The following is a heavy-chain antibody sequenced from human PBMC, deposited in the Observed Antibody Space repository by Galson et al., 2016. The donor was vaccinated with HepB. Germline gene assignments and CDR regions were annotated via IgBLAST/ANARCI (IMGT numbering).Heavy chain of an antibody. CDR3: ARDPHASGWAAYYFDA. CDR2: IWSDGSNR. J-gene: IGHJ5*02. V-gene: IGHV3-33*01. D-gene: IGHD6-19*01. Sequence: SLRLSCAVSGFTFSRSGMHWVRQAPGKGLEWVAVIWSDGSNRYYADSVQGRFNISRDNSKNTLFLQMNSLRAEDTAVYFCARDPHASGWAAYYFDAWGQGTLVTVSS. CDR1: GFTFSRSG.